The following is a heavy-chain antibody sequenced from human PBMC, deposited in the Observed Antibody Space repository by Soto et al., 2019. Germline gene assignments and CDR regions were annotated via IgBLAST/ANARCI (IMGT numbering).Heavy chain of an antibody. D-gene: IGHD6-19*01. CDR3: VRWTNQWLDGY. CDR2: IIPILGIA. V-gene: IGHV1-69*02. Sequence: GASVKVSCKASGGTFSSYTISWVRQAPGQGLEWMGRIIPILGIANYAQKFQGRVTITADKSTSTAYMELSSLRSEDTAVYYCVRWTNQWLDGYWGQGTLVTVSS. J-gene: IGHJ4*02. CDR1: GGTFSSYT.